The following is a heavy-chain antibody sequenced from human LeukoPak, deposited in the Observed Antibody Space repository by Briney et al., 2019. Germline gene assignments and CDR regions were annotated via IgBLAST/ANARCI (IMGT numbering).Heavy chain of an antibody. CDR3: AKDLPPTYYYDSSGYYGAFDI. CDR1: GFTFSSYA. D-gene: IGHD3-22*01. CDR2: ISGSGGST. V-gene: IGHV3-23*01. J-gene: IGHJ3*02. Sequence: TGGSLRLSCAASGFTFSSYAMSWVRQAPGKGLEWVSAISGSGGSTYYADSVKGRFTISRDNSKNTLYLQMNSLRAEDTAVYYCAKDLPPTYYYDSSGYYGAFDIWGQGTMVTVSS.